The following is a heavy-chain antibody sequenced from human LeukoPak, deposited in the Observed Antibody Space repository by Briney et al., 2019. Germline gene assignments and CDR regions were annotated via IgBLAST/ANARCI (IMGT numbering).Heavy chain of an antibody. Sequence: PGGSLRLSCAASGFTFDDYAMHWVRQAPGKGLEWVSGISWNSGSIGYADSVKGRFTISRDNAKNPLYLQMNSLRAEDTALYYCAKAKTGDLEDYYYMDVWGKGTTVTVSS. CDR1: GFTFDDYA. V-gene: IGHV3-9*01. D-gene: IGHD7-27*01. CDR3: AKAKTGDLEDYYYMDV. J-gene: IGHJ6*03. CDR2: ISWNSGSI.